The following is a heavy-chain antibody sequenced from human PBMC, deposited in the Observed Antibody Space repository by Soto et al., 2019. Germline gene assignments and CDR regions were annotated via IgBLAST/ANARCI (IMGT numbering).Heavy chain of an antibody. J-gene: IGHJ4*02. CDR3: AKDFGTRPYSSGWFGAAFDY. D-gene: IGHD6-19*01. CDR1: GFTFDDYA. CDR2: ISWNSGSI. Sequence: EVQLVESGGGLVQPGRSLRLSCAASGFTFDDYAMHWVRQAQGKGLEWDSGISWNSGSIGYADSVKGRFTISRDNAKNSLYLQMNSLSAEDTALYYYAKDFGTRPYSSGWFGAAFDYWGQGTLVTVSS. V-gene: IGHV3-9*01.